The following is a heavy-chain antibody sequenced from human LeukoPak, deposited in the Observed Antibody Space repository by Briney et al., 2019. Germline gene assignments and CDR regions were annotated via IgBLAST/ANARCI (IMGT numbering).Heavy chain of an antibody. V-gene: IGHV1-8*02. D-gene: IGHD4-17*01. Sequence: ASVKVSCKASGGTFSSYAISWVRQAPGQGLEWMGWMNPNSGNTGYAQKFQGRVTMTRDTSISTAYMELSSLRSDDTAVYYCARRNYGDSRRWVDPWGQGTLVTVSS. CDR2: MNPNSGNT. J-gene: IGHJ5*02. CDR1: GGTFSSYA. CDR3: ARRNYGDSRRWVDP.